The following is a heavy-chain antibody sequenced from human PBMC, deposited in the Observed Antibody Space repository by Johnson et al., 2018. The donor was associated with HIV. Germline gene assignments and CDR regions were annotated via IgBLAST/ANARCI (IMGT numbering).Heavy chain of an antibody. CDR1: GFTFSSYA. D-gene: IGHD3-10*01. V-gene: IGHV3-30*04. CDR2: ISFDGGDK. CDR3: ARDFSVRAFDI. Sequence: QVQLVESGGGVVQPGRSLRLSCAASGFTFSSYAMHWVRQAPGKGLEWVAVISFDGGDKYYADSVKGRFTISRDNSNSTFFLQMNSLTPEDTGVYYCARDFSVRAFDIWGQGTMVTVSS. J-gene: IGHJ3*02.